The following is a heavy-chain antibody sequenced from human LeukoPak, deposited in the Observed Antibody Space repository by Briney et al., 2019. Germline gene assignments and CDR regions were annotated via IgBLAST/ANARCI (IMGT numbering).Heavy chain of an antibody. Sequence: SETLSLTCAVYGGSFSGYYWSWIRQPPGKGLEWIGEINHSGSTNYNPSLKSRVTISVDTSKNQFSLKLSSVTAADTAVYYCASCGGDCHSYYYYGMDVWGQGTTVTVSS. D-gene: IGHD2-21*02. CDR3: ASCGGDCHSYYYYGMDV. CDR2: INHSGST. J-gene: IGHJ6*02. V-gene: IGHV4-34*01. CDR1: GGSFSGYY.